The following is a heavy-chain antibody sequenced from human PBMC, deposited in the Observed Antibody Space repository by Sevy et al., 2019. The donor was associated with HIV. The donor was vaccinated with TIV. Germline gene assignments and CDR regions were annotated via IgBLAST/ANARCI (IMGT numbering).Heavy chain of an antibody. CDR3: STPMTVVVTTYTDY. Sequence: GGSLRLSCAASGFTFSNAWMNWVRQAPGKGLEWVGRIKSKTDGGTTDYAAPVKGRFTISRDDSKNTLYLQMNSLKTEDTAVYYCSTPMTVVVTTYTDYWGQGTLVTVSS. CDR2: IKSKTDGGTT. D-gene: IGHD3-22*01. V-gene: IGHV3-15*07. CDR1: GFTFSNAW. J-gene: IGHJ4*02.